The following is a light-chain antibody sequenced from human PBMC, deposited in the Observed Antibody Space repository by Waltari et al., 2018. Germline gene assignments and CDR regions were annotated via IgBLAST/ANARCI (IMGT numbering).Light chain of an antibody. V-gene: IGKV1-39*01. J-gene: IGKJ1*01. CDR1: QSISGY. CDR3: QQSYTTPRT. Sequence: DIQMTQSPSSLSASVGDRVTITCRASQSISGYWNWYQQKPGKAHNLLIYTASTLQSGVPSRFSGSGSGTDFTLTISSLQPEDFATYYCQQSYTTPRTFGQGTRVDIK. CDR2: TAS.